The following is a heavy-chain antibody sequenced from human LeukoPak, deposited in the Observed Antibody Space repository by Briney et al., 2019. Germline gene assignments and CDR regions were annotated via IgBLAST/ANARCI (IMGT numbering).Heavy chain of an antibody. J-gene: IGHJ4*02. CDR3: ARGMYYYNSSGYYYAKPGFDY. CDR1: GGSISSSSYY. V-gene: IGHV4-39*07. Sequence: PSETLSLTCTVSGGSISSSSYYWGWIRQPPGKGLEWIGSIYYSGSAYYNPSLKSRVTISVDTSKNQFSLKLSSVTAADTAVYYCARGMYYYNSSGYYYAKPGFDYWGQGTLVTVSS. CDR2: IYYSGSA. D-gene: IGHD3-22*01.